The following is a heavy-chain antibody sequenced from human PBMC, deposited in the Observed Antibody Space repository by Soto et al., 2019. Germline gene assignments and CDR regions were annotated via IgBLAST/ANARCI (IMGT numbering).Heavy chain of an antibody. CDR1: GGTFSSYT. V-gene: IGHV1-69*02. Sequence: QVQLVQSGAEVKKPGSSVKVSCKASGGTFSSYTISWVRQAPGQGLEWMGRIIPILGIANYAQKFQGRVTITEDKSTSTAYMELSSLRSEDTAVYYCAIGTYYYDRMGLGVVDYWGQGTLVTVSS. J-gene: IGHJ4*02. D-gene: IGHD3-22*01. CDR2: IIPILGIA. CDR3: AIGTYYYDRMGLGVVDY.